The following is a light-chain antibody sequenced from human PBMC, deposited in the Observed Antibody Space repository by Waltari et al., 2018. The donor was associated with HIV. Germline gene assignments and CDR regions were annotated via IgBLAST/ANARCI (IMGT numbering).Light chain of an antibody. CDR1: SSDVGAYNY. CDR3: SSYAGSNTVV. J-gene: IGLJ2*01. Sequence: QSALTQPPSASGSPGQSVTISCTGTSSDVGAYNYVSWYQQHPGKAPKLMIYEVNKRPSGVPDRFSGSKSGNTASLSVSGLQAEDGADYYCSSYAGSNTVVFGGGTKLTVL. CDR2: EVN. V-gene: IGLV2-8*01.